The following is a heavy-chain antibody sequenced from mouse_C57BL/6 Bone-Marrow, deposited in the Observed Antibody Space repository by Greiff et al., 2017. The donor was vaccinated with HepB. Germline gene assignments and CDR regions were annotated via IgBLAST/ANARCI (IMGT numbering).Heavy chain of an antibody. D-gene: IGHD2-4*01. V-gene: IGHV5-15*01. CDR1: GFTFSDYG. Sequence: EVKLMESGGGLVQPGGSLKLSCAASGFTFSDYGMAWVRQAPRKGPEWVAFISNLAYSIYYADTVTGRFTISRENAKNTLYLEMSSLRSENTAMYYCARRDYDYDYAMDYWGQGTSVTVSS. CDR2: ISNLAYSI. J-gene: IGHJ4*01. CDR3: ARRDYDYDYAMDY.